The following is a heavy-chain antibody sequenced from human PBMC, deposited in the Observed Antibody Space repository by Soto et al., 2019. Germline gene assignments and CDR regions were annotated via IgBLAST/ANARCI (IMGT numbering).Heavy chain of an antibody. J-gene: IGHJ4*02. CDR2: IYYSGST. Sequence: QLLESGPGLVKPSETLSLTCTVSGGSISSSSYYWGWIRQPPGKGLEWIGSIYYSGSTYYNPSLKSRVTISVDTSKNQFSLKLSSVTAADTAVYYCARLSIAARLFDYWGQGTLVTVSS. CDR1: GGSISSSSYY. D-gene: IGHD6-6*01. CDR3: ARLSIAARLFDY. V-gene: IGHV4-39*01.